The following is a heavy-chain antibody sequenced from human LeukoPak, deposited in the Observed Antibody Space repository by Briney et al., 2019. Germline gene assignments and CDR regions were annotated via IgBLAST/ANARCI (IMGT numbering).Heavy chain of an antibody. CDR2: LSGSGSSA. J-gene: IGHJ4*02. CDR3: AKGLTNLGDD. D-gene: IGHD3-9*01. V-gene: IGHV3-23*01. CDR1: GFTFSTYA. Sequence: GGSLRLSCAASGFTFSTYAMSWVRQAPGKGLEWVSGLSGSGSSAYYADSVKGRFTISRDNSKNTLYLQMNSLRPEDAAVYYCAKGLTNLGDDWGQGTLVTVSS.